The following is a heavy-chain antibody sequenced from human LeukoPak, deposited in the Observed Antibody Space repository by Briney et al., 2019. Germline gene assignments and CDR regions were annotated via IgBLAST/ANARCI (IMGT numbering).Heavy chain of an antibody. D-gene: IGHD3-10*01. J-gene: IGHJ3*02. CDR3: ASRPVYYYGSGSYPVGAFDI. CDR2: INHSGSA. CDR1: GGSFSGYY. Sequence: SETLSLTCAVYGGSFSGYYWSWIRQPPGKGLEWIGEINHSGSANYNPSLKSRVTISVDTSKNQFSLKLSSVTAADTAVYYCASRPVYYYGSGSYPVGAFDIWGQGTMVTVSS. V-gene: IGHV4-34*01.